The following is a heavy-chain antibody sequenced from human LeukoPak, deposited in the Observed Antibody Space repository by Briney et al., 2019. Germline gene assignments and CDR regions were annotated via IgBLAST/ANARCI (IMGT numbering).Heavy chain of an antibody. Sequence: GGSLRLSCAASGFTVSSNYMSWVRQAPGKGLEWVSSITSTSSYINYVDSVKGRFTISRDNARNSLYLQMNSLRAEDTALYYCARVGGATDYWGQGTLVTVSS. CDR1: GFTVSSNY. J-gene: IGHJ4*02. D-gene: IGHD4-23*01. CDR2: ITSTSSYI. V-gene: IGHV3-21*01. CDR3: ARVGGATDY.